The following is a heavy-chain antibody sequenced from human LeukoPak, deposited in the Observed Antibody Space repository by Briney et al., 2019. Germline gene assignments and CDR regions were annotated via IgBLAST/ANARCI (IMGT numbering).Heavy chain of an antibody. CDR3: AGSEYKGVYYYGMDV. Sequence: SETLSLTGTVSGGSISSYYWSWIRQPPGKGLEWMWFIYYSGSTNYNPSLKSRLTISVDTSKNQFSLKLSSVTAADTAVYYCAGSEYKGVYYYGMDVWGQGTTVTVSS. J-gene: IGHJ6*02. D-gene: IGHD6-6*01. V-gene: IGHV4-59*01. CDR2: IYYSGST. CDR1: GGSISSYY.